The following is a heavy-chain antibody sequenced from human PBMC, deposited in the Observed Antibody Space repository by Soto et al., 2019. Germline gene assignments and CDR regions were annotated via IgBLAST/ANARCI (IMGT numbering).Heavy chain of an antibody. V-gene: IGHV2-5*02. J-gene: IGHJ4*02. CDR2: VFWDGGE. CDR1: GFSLTTTGVG. D-gene: IGHD1-26*01. Sequence: QITLRESGPSLMKPTETLTLTCTFSGFSLTTTGVGVGWIRQPPGKALEWLAVVFWDGGERYSPSLKSRVTITTDTAKDQLVLTLTNMDPADTATYYCTQVYGSGSWGWYFHSWGQGTLVTGSS. CDR3: TQVYGSGSWGWYFHS.